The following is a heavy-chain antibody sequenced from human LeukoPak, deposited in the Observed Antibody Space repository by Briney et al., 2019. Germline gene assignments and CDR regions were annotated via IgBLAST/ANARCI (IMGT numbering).Heavy chain of an antibody. Sequence: SVKVSCKASGYTFTGYYMHWVRQAPGQGLEWMGWINPNSGGTNYAQKFQGRVTMTRDTSISTAYMELSRLRSDDTAAYYCARGYDFWSGYYTEDAFDIWGQGTMVTVSS. J-gene: IGHJ3*02. CDR1: GYTFTGYY. CDR3: ARGYDFWSGYYTEDAFDI. D-gene: IGHD3-3*01. CDR2: INPNSGGT. V-gene: IGHV1-2*02.